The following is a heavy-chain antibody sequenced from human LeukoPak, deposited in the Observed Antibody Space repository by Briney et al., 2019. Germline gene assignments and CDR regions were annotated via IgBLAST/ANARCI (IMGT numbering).Heavy chain of an antibody. CDR3: ARDSTAVTTRYYYYYMDV. CDR2: IYTSGST. D-gene: IGHD4-11*01. J-gene: IGHJ6*03. CDR1: GGSINSYY. V-gene: IGHV4-4*07. Sequence: SEILSLTCTVSGGSINSYYWSWIRQHAGKGLEWIGRIYTSGSTNYNPSLKSRVTMSVDTSKNQFSLKLSSVTAADTAVYYCARDSTAVTTRYYYYYMDVWGKGTTVTVSS.